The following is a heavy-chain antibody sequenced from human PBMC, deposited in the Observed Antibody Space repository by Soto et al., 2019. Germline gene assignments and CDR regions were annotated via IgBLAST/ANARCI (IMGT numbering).Heavy chain of an antibody. Sequence: SVKVSCKASGGTFSSYAISWVRQAPGQGLEWMGGIIPIFGTANYAQKFQGRVTITADKSTSTAYMELSSLRSEDTAVYYCARSGRVLFPDDYWGQGTLVTVYS. V-gene: IGHV1-69*06. J-gene: IGHJ4*02. CDR2: IIPIFGTA. CDR1: GGTFSSYA. CDR3: ARSGRVLFPDDY. D-gene: IGHD3-10*01.